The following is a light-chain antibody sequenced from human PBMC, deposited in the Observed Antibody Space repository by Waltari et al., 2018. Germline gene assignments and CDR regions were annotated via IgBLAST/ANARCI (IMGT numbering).Light chain of an antibody. V-gene: IGKV3-20*01. CDR2: GAS. Sequence: EIVLTQSPNTLSLSPGERATLSCRASQSVRDIYLAWYQQKPAQAPRLLIYGASSRATGIPDRFSGSGSGTDFTLTISRLEPEDFAVYYCLQLGISLWTFGQGTRVEVK. CDR1: QSVRDIY. CDR3: LQLGISLWT. J-gene: IGKJ1*01.